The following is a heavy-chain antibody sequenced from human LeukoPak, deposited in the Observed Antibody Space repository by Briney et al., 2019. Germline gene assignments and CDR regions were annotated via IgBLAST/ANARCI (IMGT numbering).Heavy chain of an antibody. CDR1: GFTLSSYG. CDR2: IWYDGSNK. D-gene: IGHD5-24*01. Sequence: GGSLRLSCAASGFTLSSYGMHWVRQAPGKGLEWVAVIWYDGSNKYYADSVKGRFTISRDNSKNTLYLQMNSLRAEDTAVYYCARDRSIEMATILDYWGQGTLVTVSS. V-gene: IGHV3-33*01. CDR3: ARDRSIEMATILDY. J-gene: IGHJ4*02.